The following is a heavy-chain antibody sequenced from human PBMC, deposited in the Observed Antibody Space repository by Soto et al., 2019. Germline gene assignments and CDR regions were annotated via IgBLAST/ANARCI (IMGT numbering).Heavy chain of an antibody. D-gene: IGHD3-9*01. CDR3: AKGLEDILTGYPAYYYYYHGMDV. Sequence: PGWYLRLSCAASGFTFSSYALSWVRQAPWKGLEWVSAISGSGGSTYYADSVKGRFNISRDNSKNTLYLQMNSLRAEDTAVYYCAKGLEDILTGYPAYYYYYHGMDVWGQGTTVTVSS. CDR1: GFTFSSYA. CDR2: ISGSGGST. V-gene: IGHV3-23*01. J-gene: IGHJ6*02.